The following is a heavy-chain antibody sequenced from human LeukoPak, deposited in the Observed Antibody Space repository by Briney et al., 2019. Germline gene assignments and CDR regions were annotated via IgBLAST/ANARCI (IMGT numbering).Heavy chain of an antibody. Sequence: GASVKVSCKVSGHTLTEFSMEWVRQAPGKELEWTGGFDPERGETIYAQKFQGRITMTEDTSTDTAYMELSSLTSEDTAVYYCATGSIVYDYWGQGTLVTVSS. CDR1: GHTLTEFS. D-gene: IGHD2-21*01. CDR2: FDPERGET. V-gene: IGHV1-24*01. J-gene: IGHJ4*02. CDR3: ATGSIVYDY.